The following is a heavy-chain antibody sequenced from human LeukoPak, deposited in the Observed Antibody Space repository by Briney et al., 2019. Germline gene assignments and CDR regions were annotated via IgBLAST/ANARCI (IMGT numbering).Heavy chain of an antibody. Sequence: WETLSLTCAVSGYSISSSNWWGWIRQPPGKGLEWIGYIYYSGSIYYNPSLKSRVTMSVDTSKNQFSLKLSSVTAVDTAVYYCATQSGIVGATSPFYWGQGTLVTVSS. CDR3: ATQSGIVGATSPFY. V-gene: IGHV4-28*05. D-gene: IGHD1-26*01. CDR2: IYYSGSI. J-gene: IGHJ4*02. CDR1: GYSISSSNW.